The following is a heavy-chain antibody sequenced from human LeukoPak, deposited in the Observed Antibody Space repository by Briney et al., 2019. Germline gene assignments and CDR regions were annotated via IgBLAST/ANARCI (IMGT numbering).Heavy chain of an antibody. D-gene: IGHD5-12*01. Sequence: AGGSLRLSCAASGFTFSSYAMSWVRQAPGKGLEWVSAISGSGGSTYYADSVKGRFTISRDNSKNTLYLQMNSLRAEDTAVYYCAKDIVATIGRYYYYGMDVWGQGTTVTVSS. CDR2: ISGSGGST. V-gene: IGHV3-23*01. J-gene: IGHJ6*02. CDR3: AKDIVATIGRYYYYGMDV. CDR1: GFTFSSYA.